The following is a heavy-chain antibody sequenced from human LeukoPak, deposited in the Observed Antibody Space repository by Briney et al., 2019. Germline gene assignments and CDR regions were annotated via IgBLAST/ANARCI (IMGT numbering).Heavy chain of an antibody. J-gene: IGHJ4*02. D-gene: IGHD3-22*01. Sequence: PGGSLRLSCAASGFTFSNALMSWVRQAPGKGLEWVGRIKSKTDGGTTDYAAPVKGRFTISRGDSKNTLYLQMNSLKTEDTAVYYCTTALPTNYYDPTQFDYSGQGTLVTVSS. V-gene: IGHV3-15*01. CDR1: GFTFSNAL. CDR2: IKSKTDGGTT. CDR3: TTALPTNYYDPTQFDY.